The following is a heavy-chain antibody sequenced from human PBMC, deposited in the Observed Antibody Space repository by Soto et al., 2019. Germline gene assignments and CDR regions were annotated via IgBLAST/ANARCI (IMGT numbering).Heavy chain of an antibody. J-gene: IGHJ6*02. CDR1: GGSISSGDYY. CDR2: IYYSGST. V-gene: IGHV4-30-4*01. CDR3: ARDRNNYYGMDV. Sequence: SGTLALTCTVSGGSISSGDYYWIWIRQPPGKGLEWIGYIYYSGSTYYNPSLKSRVTISVDTSKNQFSLKLSSVTAADTAVYYCARDRNNYYGMDVWGQGTTVTVSS.